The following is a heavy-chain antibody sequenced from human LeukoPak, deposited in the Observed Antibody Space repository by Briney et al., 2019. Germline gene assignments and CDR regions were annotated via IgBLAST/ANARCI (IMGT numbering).Heavy chain of an antibody. CDR3: ARDQGP. V-gene: IGHV1-46*01. J-gene: IGHJ5*02. CDR1: GCTFTSYY. CDR2: INHSGGST. Sequence: ASVNVSCKSSGCTFTSYYMHWLRQAPGQGLEWMGIINHSGGSTSYAHNSQGRVTMTRDTSTSTVYIELSSLNSEDTAVYYWARDQGPWGQGTLVTVSS.